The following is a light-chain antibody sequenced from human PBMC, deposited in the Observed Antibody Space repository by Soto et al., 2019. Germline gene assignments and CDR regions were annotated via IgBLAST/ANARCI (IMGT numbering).Light chain of an antibody. Sequence: DIHLTQSPSFLSASVGDRITITCRASQGISSYLAWYQQKPGEAPKFLIYAASTLHSGVPPRFSGSESGTEFTLTISSLQPEDFATYFCQQLNSYPLTFGGGTKVEI. CDR1: QGISSY. CDR3: QQLNSYPLT. J-gene: IGKJ4*01. CDR2: AAS. V-gene: IGKV1-9*01.